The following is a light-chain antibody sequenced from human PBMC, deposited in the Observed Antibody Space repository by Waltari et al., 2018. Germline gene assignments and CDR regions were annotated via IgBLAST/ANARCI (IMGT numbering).Light chain of an antibody. J-gene: IGKJ3*01. CDR2: WAS. CDR1: QSVLYSSNNKNY. V-gene: IGKV4-1*01. CDR3: QQYNNWPGT. Sequence: DIVMTQSPDSLAVSLGERATINCKSSQSVLYSSNNKNYLAWYQQKPGQPPKLLIYWASTRESGVPDRFSGSGSGTDFTLTISSLQAEDVAVYYCQQYNNWPGTFGPGTKVDF.